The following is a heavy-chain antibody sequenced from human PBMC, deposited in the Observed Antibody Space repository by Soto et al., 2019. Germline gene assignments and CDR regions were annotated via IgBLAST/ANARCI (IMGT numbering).Heavy chain of an antibody. CDR2: ISYDGSNK. D-gene: IGHD3-3*01. J-gene: IGHJ5*02. CDR3: AKADYYDFWSGLSTPYNWFDP. V-gene: IGHV3-30*18. CDR1: GFTFSSYG. Sequence: GGSLRLSCAASGFTFSSYGMHWVRQAPGKGLEWVAVISYDGSNKYYADSVKGRFTISRDNSKNTLYLRMNSLRAEDTAVYYCAKADYYDFWSGLSTPYNWFDPWGQGTLVTVSS.